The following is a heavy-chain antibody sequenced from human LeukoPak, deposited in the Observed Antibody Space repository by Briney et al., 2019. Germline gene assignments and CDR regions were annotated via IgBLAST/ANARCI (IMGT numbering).Heavy chain of an antibody. V-gene: IGHV3-30*18. D-gene: IGHD4-17*01. CDR2: ISDDGRRK. CDR1: GFSFISYG. CDR3: AKRPSDYGDYVSYFDY. J-gene: IGHJ4*02. Sequence: QTGGSLRLSCAASGFSFISYGMHWVRQAPGKGLEWVGVISDDGRRKDYADSAKGRFTISRDNSKDTLYLQMNSLRAEDTAVYYCAKRPSDYGDYVSYFDYWGQGTLVTVSS.